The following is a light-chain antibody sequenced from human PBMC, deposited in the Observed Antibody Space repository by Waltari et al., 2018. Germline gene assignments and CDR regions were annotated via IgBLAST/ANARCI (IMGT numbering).Light chain of an antibody. J-gene: IGKJ2*01. Sequence: EIVLTQSPGTLSLSPGERATVSCRASQSVSSKYLAWYQQKVGQAPRLVIYGASSRATGIPDRFSCSGSGTDFTLTINRLEPEDFAVYYCQQYGSSQGYTFGQGTKLEI. CDR1: QSVSSKY. CDR3: QQYGSSQGYT. CDR2: GAS. V-gene: IGKV3-20*01.